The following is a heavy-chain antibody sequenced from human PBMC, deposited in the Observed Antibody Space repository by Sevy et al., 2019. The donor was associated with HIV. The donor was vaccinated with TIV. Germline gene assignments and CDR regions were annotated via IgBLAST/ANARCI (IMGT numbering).Heavy chain of an antibody. J-gene: IGHJ4*02. CDR3: TTKKDFWSGYFYFDY. CDR2: IKDKTDGGTT. D-gene: IGHD3-3*01. V-gene: IGHV3-15*05. Sequence: GGSLRLSCAASGFTFTKAWMNWVRQAPGKGLEWVGRIKDKTDGGTTDYAAPVKGRFTISRDDSKNTVYLQMNSLKTDDTAVYYCTTKKDFWSGYFYFDYWGQGTLVTVSS. CDR1: GFTFTKAW.